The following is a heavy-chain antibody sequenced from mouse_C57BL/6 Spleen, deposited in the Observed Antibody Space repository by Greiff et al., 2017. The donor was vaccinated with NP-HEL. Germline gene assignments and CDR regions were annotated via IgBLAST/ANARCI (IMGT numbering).Heavy chain of an antibody. CDR2: ISNLAYSI. J-gene: IGHJ3*01. CDR1: GFTFSDYG. V-gene: IGHV5-15*01. Sequence: EVHLVESGGGLVQPGGSLKLSCAASGFTFSDYGMAWVRQAPRKGPEWVAFISNLAYSIYYADTVTGRFTISRENAKNTLYLEMSSLWSEDTAMYYCARPYYGNYEFAYWGQGTLVTVSA. CDR3: ARPYYGNYEFAY. D-gene: IGHD2-10*01.